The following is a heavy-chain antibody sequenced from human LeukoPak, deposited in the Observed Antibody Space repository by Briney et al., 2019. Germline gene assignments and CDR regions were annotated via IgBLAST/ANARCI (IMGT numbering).Heavy chain of an antibody. Sequence: SQTLSLTCTVSGGSISSGGYYWSWIRQPPGKGLEWIGYIYHSGSTYYNPSLKSRVTISVDGSKNQFSLKLSSVTAADTAVYYCARYDQWELRFDYWGQGTLVTVSS. J-gene: IGHJ4*02. CDR1: GGSISSGGYY. CDR2: IYHSGST. D-gene: IGHD1-26*01. V-gene: IGHV4-30-2*01. CDR3: ARYDQWELRFDY.